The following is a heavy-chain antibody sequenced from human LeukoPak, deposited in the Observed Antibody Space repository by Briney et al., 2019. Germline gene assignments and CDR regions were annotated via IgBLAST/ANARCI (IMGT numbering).Heavy chain of an antibody. D-gene: IGHD3-10*01. CDR1: GFTFDDYN. V-gene: IGHV3-43*01. J-gene: IGHJ6*02. CDR3: AKGTPYYYGSGSYTEYGMDV. Sequence: GGSLRLSCAASGFTFDDYNMHWVRHAPGKGLEWVSLISWDGGSTYYADSVKGRFTISRDNSKNSLYLQMNSLRTEDTALYYCAKGTPYYYGSGSYTEYGMDVWGQGPTVTVSS. CDR2: ISWDGGST.